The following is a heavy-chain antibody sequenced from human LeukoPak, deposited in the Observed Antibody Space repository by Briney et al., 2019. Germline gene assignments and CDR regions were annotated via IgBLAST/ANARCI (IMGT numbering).Heavy chain of an antibody. J-gene: IGHJ6*04. V-gene: IGHV3-48*03. CDR2: ISSGGSTI. CDR3: ARVDYGDNYGMDV. Sequence: PGGSLRLSCAASGFTFSSYEMNWVRQAPGKGLEWVSYISSGGSTIYYADSVKGRFTISRDNAKNSLYLQMNSLRAEDTAVYYCARVDYGDNYGMDVWGKGTTVTVSS. D-gene: IGHD4-17*01. CDR1: GFTFSSYE.